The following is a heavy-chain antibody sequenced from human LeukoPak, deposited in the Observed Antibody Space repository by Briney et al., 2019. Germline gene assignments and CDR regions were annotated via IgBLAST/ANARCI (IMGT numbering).Heavy chain of an antibody. Sequence: PGGSLRLSCAASGFTFSNFAMHWVGQAPGKGLQWVAVISFDGSNKYYADSVKGRFSISRDNSKDTLHLQMSSLRDEDTAVYFCAGVSESGWYYFDYWGQGTLVTVSS. CDR3: AGVSESGWYYFDY. V-gene: IGHV3-30*03. D-gene: IGHD6-19*01. CDR1: GFTFSNFA. J-gene: IGHJ4*02. CDR2: ISFDGSNK.